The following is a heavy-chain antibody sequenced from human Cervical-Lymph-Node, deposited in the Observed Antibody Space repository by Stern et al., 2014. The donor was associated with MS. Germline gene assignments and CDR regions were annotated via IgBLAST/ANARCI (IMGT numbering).Heavy chain of an antibody. D-gene: IGHD1-1*01. CDR1: GFTVSTKY. Sequence: EVQLVASGGGLIQPGGSLRLSCAASGFTVSTKYMSWVRQAPGTGLEWVSTIYSADSAYYADSVKGRFTISRDNSKNTVYLQMNSLRAEDTAKYYCARTTFTHFDYWGQGTLVTVSS. V-gene: IGHV3-53*01. CDR2: IYSADSA. J-gene: IGHJ4*02. CDR3: ARTTFTHFDY.